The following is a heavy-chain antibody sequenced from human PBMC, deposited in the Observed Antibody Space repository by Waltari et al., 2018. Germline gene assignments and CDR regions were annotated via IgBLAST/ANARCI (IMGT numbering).Heavy chain of an antibody. D-gene: IGHD1-26*01. Sequence: EVQLVESGGGLVQPGGSLRLSCAASGFTFSNHWMHRFHQVPGKGLVWVARIKSDGTSITYADSVKGRFTISRDNAKNTLFLQMNSLRVEDMAVYYCARIRERVGATNDAFAIWGQGTLVTVSS. CDR3: ARIRERVGATNDAFAI. J-gene: IGHJ3*02. CDR1: GFTFSNHW. CDR2: IKSDGTSI. V-gene: IGHV3-74*01.